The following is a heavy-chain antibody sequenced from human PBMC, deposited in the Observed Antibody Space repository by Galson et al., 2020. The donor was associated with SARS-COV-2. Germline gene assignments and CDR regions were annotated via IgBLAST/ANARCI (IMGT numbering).Heavy chain of an antibody. D-gene: IGHD2-8*02. V-gene: IGHV4-34*01. J-gene: IGHJ4*02. CDR3: ARGLDGTGRFNGWDY. Sequence: SETLSLTCAASGWSFSGYFWSWIRQPPGKGLEWIGEVNHSGSTNYNPSLKSRVTISVDTSKNQFSLKLSSVTAADTAVYYCARGLDGTGRFNGWDYWGQGTLVTVSS. CDR2: VNHSGST. CDR1: GWSFSGYF.